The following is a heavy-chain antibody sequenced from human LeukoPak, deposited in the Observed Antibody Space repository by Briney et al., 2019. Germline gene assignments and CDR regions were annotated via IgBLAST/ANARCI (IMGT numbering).Heavy chain of an antibody. Sequence: GGSLRLSCAASGFTFSSYAMHWVRQAPGKGLEYVSAISSNGGSTYYANSVKGRFTISRDNSKNTLYLQMNSLRAEDTAVYYCAKDPSGIVVVPAAMSDYWGQGTLVTVSS. V-gene: IGHV3-64*01. CDR3: AKDPSGIVVVPAAMSDY. J-gene: IGHJ4*02. CDR2: ISSNGGST. CDR1: GFTFSSYA. D-gene: IGHD2-2*01.